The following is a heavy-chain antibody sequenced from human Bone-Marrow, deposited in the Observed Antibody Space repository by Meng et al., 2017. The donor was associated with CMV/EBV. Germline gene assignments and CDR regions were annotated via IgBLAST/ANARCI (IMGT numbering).Heavy chain of an antibody. J-gene: IGHJ4*02. V-gene: IGHV1-69*04. D-gene: IGHD3-22*01. Sequence: SVKVSCKASGGTFSSYTISWVRQAPGQGLEWMGRIIPILGIANYAQKFQGRVTITADKSTSTAYMELSSLRSDDTAVYYCARDYYYDSSGYYYWGQGTLVTVSS. CDR3: ARDYYYDSSGYYY. CDR1: GGTFSSYT. CDR2: IIPILGIA.